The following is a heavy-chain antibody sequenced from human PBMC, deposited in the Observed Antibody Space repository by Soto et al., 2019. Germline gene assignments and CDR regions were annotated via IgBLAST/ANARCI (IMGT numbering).Heavy chain of an antibody. V-gene: IGHV1-3*01. D-gene: IGHD2-2*01. CDR1: GYTFTSYA. Sequence: QVQLVQSGAEVKKPGASVKVSCKASGYTFTSYAMYWVRQAPGQRLEWMGWINAGNGNTKYSQKFQGRVTITRDTYASTAYMELSSLRSEDTAVYYCARWIVVVPAAHGLFAYWGQGTLVTVSS. CDR2: INAGNGNT. CDR3: ARWIVVVPAAHGLFAY. J-gene: IGHJ4*02.